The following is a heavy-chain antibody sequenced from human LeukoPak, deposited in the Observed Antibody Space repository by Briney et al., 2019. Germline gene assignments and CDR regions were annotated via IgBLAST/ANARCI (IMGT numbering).Heavy chain of an antibody. CDR2: IYYSGST. D-gene: IGHD3-3*01. CDR3: ARHFWQNYDAFDI. Sequence: SETLSLTCAVYGGSFSGYYWSWIRQPPGKGLEWIGYIYYSGSTNYNPSLKSRVSISVDTSKNQFSLKLSSVTAADTAVYYCARHFWQNYDAFDIWGQGTMVTVSS. J-gene: IGHJ3*02. CDR1: GGSFSGYY. V-gene: IGHV4-59*08.